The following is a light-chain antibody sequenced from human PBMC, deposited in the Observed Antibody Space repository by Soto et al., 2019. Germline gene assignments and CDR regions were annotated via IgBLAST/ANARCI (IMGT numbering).Light chain of an antibody. CDR2: DVN. V-gene: IGLV2-14*01. J-gene: IGLJ2*01. CDR3: ASYTSSTTVV. Sequence: QSALTQPPSASGSPGQSVTISCTGTSSDVGGYNFVSWYQQYPGKAPKLMIYDVNNRPSGVSDRFSGSKSGHTTSLTISGLQAEDEADYYCASYTSSTTVVFGGGTKVTVL. CDR1: SSDVGGYNF.